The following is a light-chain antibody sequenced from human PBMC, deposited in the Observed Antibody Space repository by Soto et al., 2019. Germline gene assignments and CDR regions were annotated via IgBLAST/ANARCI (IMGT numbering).Light chain of an antibody. CDR3: ISYTGSTTLVV. Sequence: QSSLTQPASVSGSPGQSINISCTGASSDVGGYNYVSWYQQHPGKAPKLMIYEVTNRPSGVSDRFSGSKSGNTASLTISGLQAEDEADYYCISYTGSTTLVVFGGGTKLTVL. CDR2: EVT. V-gene: IGLV2-14*01. CDR1: SSDVGGYNY. J-gene: IGLJ2*01.